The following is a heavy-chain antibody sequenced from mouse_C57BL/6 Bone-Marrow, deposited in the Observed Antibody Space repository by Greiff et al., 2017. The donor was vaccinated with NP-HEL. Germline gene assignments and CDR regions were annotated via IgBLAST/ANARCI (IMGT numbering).Heavy chain of an antibody. CDR1: GFTFSDFY. J-gene: IGHJ2*01. Sequence: DVMLVESGGGLVQSGRSLRLSCATSGFTFSDFYMEWVRQAPGKGLEWIAASRNKANDYTTEYSASVKGRFIVSRDTSQSILYLQMNALRAEDTAIYYCARGHSSGYHYFDYWGQGTTLTVSS. CDR2: SRNKANDYTT. CDR3: ARGHSSGYHYFDY. V-gene: IGHV7-1*01. D-gene: IGHD3-2*02.